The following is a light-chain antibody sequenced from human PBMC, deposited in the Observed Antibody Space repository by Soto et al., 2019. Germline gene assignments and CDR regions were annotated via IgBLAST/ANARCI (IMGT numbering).Light chain of an antibody. J-gene: IGKJ5*01. Sequence: EIVLTQSPAALSLSPWERATLSCSASQSVNSYLAWYQQKLGQAPRLLIYDASNRATGIPARFSGSGSGTDFTLTISSLEAEDFAVYYCQQRSIWPSFTFGKGTRLEIK. V-gene: IGKV3-11*01. CDR3: QQRSIWPSFT. CDR2: DAS. CDR1: QSVNSY.